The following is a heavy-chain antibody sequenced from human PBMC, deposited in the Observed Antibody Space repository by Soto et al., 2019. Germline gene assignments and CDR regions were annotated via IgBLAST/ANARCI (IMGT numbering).Heavy chain of an antibody. CDR2: IYYSGST. D-gene: IGHD3-10*01. V-gene: IGHV4-31*03. J-gene: IGHJ4*02. CDR3: ARGGVGFGQPSDY. CDR1: GGSISSGGYY. Sequence: PSETLSLTCTVSGGSISSGGYYWSWIRQHPGKGLEWIGYIYYSGSTYYNPSLKSRVTISVDTSKNQFSLKLSSVTAADTAVYYCARGGVGFGQPSDYWGQGTLVTVSS.